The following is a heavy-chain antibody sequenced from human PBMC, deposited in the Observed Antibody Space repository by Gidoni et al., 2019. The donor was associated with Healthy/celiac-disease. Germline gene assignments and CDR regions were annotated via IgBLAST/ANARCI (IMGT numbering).Heavy chain of an antibody. CDR2: ISAYNVNT. CDR3: ARESYYDSSGYPTDAFDI. CDR1: GYTFTSYG. V-gene: IGHV1-18*01. Sequence: QVQLVQSGAEVKKPGASVKVSCKASGYTFTSYGISWVRQAPGQGLEWMGWISAYNVNTNYAQKLQGRVTMTTDTSTSTAYMELRSLRSDDTAVYYCARESYYDSSGYPTDAFDIWGQGTMVTVSS. D-gene: IGHD3-22*01. J-gene: IGHJ3*02.